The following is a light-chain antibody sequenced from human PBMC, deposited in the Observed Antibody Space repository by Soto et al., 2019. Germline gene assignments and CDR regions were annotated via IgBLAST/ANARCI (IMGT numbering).Light chain of an antibody. CDR2: EVS. Sequence: ALAQPASVSGSPGQSITISCTGTSSDVGAYDFVSWYQQHPDKAPKLMIYEVSNRPPGVSNRFSGSKSVNTATLTISGLQAEDEADYYCSSYTSSSTRVFXTGTKVTVL. CDR3: SSYTSSSTRV. V-gene: IGLV2-14*03. CDR1: SSDVGAYDF. J-gene: IGLJ1*01.